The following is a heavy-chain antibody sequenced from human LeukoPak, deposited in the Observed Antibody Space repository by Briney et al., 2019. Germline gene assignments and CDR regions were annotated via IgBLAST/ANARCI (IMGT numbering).Heavy chain of an antibody. CDR1: GGSISTYY. J-gene: IGHJ3*02. V-gene: IGHV4-59*08. Sequence: SEALSLTCTVSGGSISTYYWSWIRQPPGKGLEWIGYIYYSGSTNYNPSLKSRVTISVDTSKNQFSLKLSSVTAADTAVYYCARTVGALYDAFNIWGQGTMVTVSS. CDR2: IYYSGST. CDR3: ARTVGALYDAFNI. D-gene: IGHD1-26*01.